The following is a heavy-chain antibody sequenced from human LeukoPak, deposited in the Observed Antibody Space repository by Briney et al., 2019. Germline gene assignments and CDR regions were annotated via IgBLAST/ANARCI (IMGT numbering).Heavy chain of an antibody. CDR2: INPNSGGT. CDR3: ARGSYNWHERALYY. J-gene: IGHJ4*02. V-gene: IGHV1-2*02. Sequence: ASVKVSCKASGYTFTGYYMHWVRQAPGQGLEWMGWINPNSGGTKDAQKFQGRVTMTRDTSISTAYMELSSLRYDDTAVYYCARGSYNWHERALYYWGQGTLVPVSS. CDR1: GYTFTGYY. D-gene: IGHD1-1*01.